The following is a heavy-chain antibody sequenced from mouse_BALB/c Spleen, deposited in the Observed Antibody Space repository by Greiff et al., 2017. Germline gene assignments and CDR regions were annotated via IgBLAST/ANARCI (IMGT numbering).Heavy chain of an antibody. CDR3: ARGGGIYAMDY. V-gene: IGHV5-6-5*01. J-gene: IGHJ4*01. CDR2: ISSGGST. Sequence: EVQVVESGGGLVKPGGSLKLSCAASGFTFSSYAMSWVRQTPEKRLEWVASISSGGSTYYPDSVKGRFTISRDNARNILYLQMSSLRSEDTAMYYCARGGGIYAMDYWGQGTSVTVSS. CDR1: GFTFSSYA.